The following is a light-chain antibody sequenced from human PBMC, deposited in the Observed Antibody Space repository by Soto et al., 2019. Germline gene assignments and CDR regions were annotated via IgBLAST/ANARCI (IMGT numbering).Light chain of an antibody. V-gene: IGLV4-69*01. CDR3: QSLGTGIQV. J-gene: IGLJ3*02. Sequence: QAVVTQSPSASASLGASVKLTCTLSSWHSTYAIAWHQQQSEKGPRFLMKINYDGTHSKGDGFFDRFSGSSSGAERHLTSSRLQSEDEADYYCQSLGTGIQVFGGGTKLTVL. CDR2: INYDGTH. CDR1: SWHSTYA.